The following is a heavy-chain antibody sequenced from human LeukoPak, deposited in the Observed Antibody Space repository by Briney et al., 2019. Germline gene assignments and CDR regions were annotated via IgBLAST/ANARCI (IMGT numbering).Heavy chain of an antibody. D-gene: IGHD2-21*02. CDR2: INHRGIV. J-gene: IGHJ4*02. CDR3: VRGPNDSDHDFDY. Sequence: SETLSLTCAVYSGSFSDYYWSWIRQPLGKGPEWIGQINHRGIVDYNLSLTSPVTISIDTSKKQVSLKLTSITAADTAVYYCVRGPNDSDHDFDYWGQGALVTVSS. CDR1: SGSFSDYY. V-gene: IGHV4-34*01.